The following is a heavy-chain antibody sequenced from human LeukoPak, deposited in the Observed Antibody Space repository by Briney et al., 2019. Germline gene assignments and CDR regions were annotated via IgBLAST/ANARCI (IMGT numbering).Heavy chain of an antibody. Sequence: ASVKVSCKASGYTFTSYAMHWVRQAPGQRLEWMGWINAGNGNTKYSQKFQGRVTITRDTSASTAYMELSSLRSEDTAVYYCARDYGDYDPYFDYWGQGTLVTVSS. CDR1: GYTFTSYA. V-gene: IGHV1-3*01. D-gene: IGHD4-17*01. CDR2: INAGNGNT. CDR3: ARDYGDYDPYFDY. J-gene: IGHJ4*02.